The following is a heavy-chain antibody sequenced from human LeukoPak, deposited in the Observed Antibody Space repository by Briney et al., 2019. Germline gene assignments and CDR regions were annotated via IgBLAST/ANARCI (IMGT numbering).Heavy chain of an antibody. CDR2: IYYTGST. Sequence: SETLSLTCTASGGSISSYYWSWIRQPPEKGLEWIGFIYYTGSTTYNSSLKSRVTISVDTSKNQFSLKLSSVTPADTAVYYCARVGGYSNSCYLGYWDQGTLVTVSS. V-gene: IGHV4-59*01. CDR1: GGSISSYY. D-gene: IGHD6-13*01. CDR3: ARVGGYSNSCYLGY. J-gene: IGHJ4*02.